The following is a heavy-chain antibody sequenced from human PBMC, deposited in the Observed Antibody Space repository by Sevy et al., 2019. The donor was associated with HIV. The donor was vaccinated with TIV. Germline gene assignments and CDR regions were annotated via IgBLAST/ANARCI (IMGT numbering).Heavy chain of an antibody. Sequence: GGSLRLSCAASGFTFSNYAMSWVRQAPGKGLEWVSVITISGGTTYYADSVKGRFTISRDSSKNTLYLQMNSLRAEDTAVYYCAKDRVSGTYYTGDFDYWGQGTLVIVSS. V-gene: IGHV3-23*01. CDR3: AKDRVSGTYYTGDFDY. D-gene: IGHD3-10*01. CDR1: GFTFSNYA. CDR2: ITISGGTT. J-gene: IGHJ4*02.